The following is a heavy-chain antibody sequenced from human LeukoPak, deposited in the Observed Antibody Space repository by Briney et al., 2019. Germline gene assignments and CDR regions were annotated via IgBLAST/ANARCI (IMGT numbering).Heavy chain of an antibody. D-gene: IGHD6-13*01. Sequence: PGGSLRLSCAASGFTFTSYAMSWIRQPAGKGLEWIGRIYTSGSTNYNPSLKSRVTMSVDTSKNQFSLKLSSVTAADPAVYYCASGQQLDYWGQGTLVTVSS. J-gene: IGHJ4*02. CDR2: IYTSGST. CDR3: ASGQQLDY. V-gene: IGHV4-4*07. CDR1: GFTFTSYA.